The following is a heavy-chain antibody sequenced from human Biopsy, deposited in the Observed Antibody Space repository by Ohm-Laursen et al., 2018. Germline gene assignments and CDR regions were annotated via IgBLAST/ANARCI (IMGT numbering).Heavy chain of an antibody. CDR3: AKAGRGYIDY. V-gene: IGHV3-23*01. D-gene: IGHD5-18*01. CDR1: GFTFSGYA. J-gene: IGHJ4*02. Sequence: GSLRLSCAAFGFTFSGYAMSWVRQGPEKGLEWVSVVTGSGRSTYYTDSVKGRFTISRDNAKNTLYLQMNSLRVEDTAVYYCAKAGRGYIDYWGQGTLVIVSS. CDR2: VTGSGRST.